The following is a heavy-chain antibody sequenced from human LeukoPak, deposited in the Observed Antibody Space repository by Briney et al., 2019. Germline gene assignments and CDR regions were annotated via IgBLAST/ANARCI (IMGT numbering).Heavy chain of an antibody. Sequence: PGGSLRLSCAASGFTVSSNYMSWVRQAPGKGLEWVSFIYTGGSTYYADSVKGRFTISRDNSKNTLYLQMNSLRAEDTAMYYCARDLGDYFDYWGQGTLVTVSP. CDR1: GFTVSSNY. CDR3: ARDLGDYFDY. D-gene: IGHD4-17*01. CDR2: IYTGGST. J-gene: IGHJ4*02. V-gene: IGHV3-66*01.